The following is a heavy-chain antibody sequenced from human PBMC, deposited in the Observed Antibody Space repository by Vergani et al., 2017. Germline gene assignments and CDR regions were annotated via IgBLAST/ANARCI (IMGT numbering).Heavy chain of an antibody. J-gene: IGHJ4*02. Sequence: QVQLVESGGGVVQPGRSLRLFCAASGFTFSSYGLHWVRQAPGKGLEWVAVIWYDGSNKHYADSVKARCTITRDNSKNTLYLQMNSLGAEDTAVYDCARDVLRVLEWLSPVDYWGQGTLVTVSS. CDR3: ARDVLRVLEWLSPVDY. CDR1: GFTFSSYG. D-gene: IGHD3-3*01. CDR2: IWYDGSNK. V-gene: IGHV3-33*01.